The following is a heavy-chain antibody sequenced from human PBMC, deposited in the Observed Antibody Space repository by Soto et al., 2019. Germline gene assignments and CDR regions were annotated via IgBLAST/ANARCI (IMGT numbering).Heavy chain of an antibody. V-gene: IGHV3-33*01. CDR3: ARDSAWLFDS. J-gene: IGHJ4*02. CDR1: GFTYSSYG. D-gene: IGHD5-12*01. CDR2: IWYDGSNK. Sequence: QVQLVESGGGVVQPGRSLRLSCAVSGFTYSSYGMHWVRQAPGKGLEWVAVIWYDGSNKYYADSVKGRFIISRDDSKNTLSLQMNGLRAEDTAVYYCARDSAWLFDSWGQGTLVTVSS.